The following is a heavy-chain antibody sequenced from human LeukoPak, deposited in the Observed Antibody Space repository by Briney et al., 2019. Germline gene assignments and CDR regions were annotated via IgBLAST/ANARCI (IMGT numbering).Heavy chain of an antibody. CDR3: AREVNGILTFHSSFDY. V-gene: IGHV3-7*01. CDR2: IKQDGSEK. J-gene: IGHJ4*02. CDR1: GFTFSSYW. Sequence: GGSLRLSCAASGFTFSSYWMSWVRQAPGKGLEWVANIKQDGSEKYYVDSVKGRFTISRDNAKNSLYLQMNSLRAEDTAVYYCAREVNGILTFHSSFDYWGQGTLVTVSS. D-gene: IGHD3-9*01.